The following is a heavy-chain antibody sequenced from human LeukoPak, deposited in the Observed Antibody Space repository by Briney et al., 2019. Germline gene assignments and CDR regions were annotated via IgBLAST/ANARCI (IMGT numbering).Heavy chain of an antibody. Sequence: PGGSLRLSCAASGFTFSSYSMNWVRQAPGKGLEWVSSISSSSSYIYYADSVKGRFTISRDNAKNSLYLQMNSLRAEDTAVYYCARDQSRVWFGGDAFDIWGQGTMVTVSS. D-gene: IGHD3-10*01. CDR1: GFTFSSYS. CDR3: ARDQSRVWFGGDAFDI. V-gene: IGHV3-21*01. CDR2: ISSSSSYI. J-gene: IGHJ3*02.